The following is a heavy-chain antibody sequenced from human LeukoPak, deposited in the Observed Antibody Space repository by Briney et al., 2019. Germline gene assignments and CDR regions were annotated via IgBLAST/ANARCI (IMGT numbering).Heavy chain of an antibody. D-gene: IGHD1-26*01. CDR2: RYYSGST. Sequence: PSETLSLTCTVSGASISSGTYYWSWIRQHPGKGLEWIGFRYYSGSTNYNPSLESRVSISEDLSKNQFSLRLTSVTAADTAVYYCASRSYREHCFDYWGQGILVTVSS. CDR3: ASRSYREHCFDY. V-gene: IGHV4-31*02. CDR1: GASISSGTYY. J-gene: IGHJ4*02.